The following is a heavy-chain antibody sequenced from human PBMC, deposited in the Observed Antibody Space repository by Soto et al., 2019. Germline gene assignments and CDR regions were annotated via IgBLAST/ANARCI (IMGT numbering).Heavy chain of an antibody. V-gene: IGHV3-7*01. Sequence: GGSLRLSCAASGFTFSSYWMSWVRQAPGKGLEWVANIKQDGSEKYYVDSVKGRFTISRDNAKNSLYLQMNSLRAEDTAVYYCARNGVAVAGTGYYCYGMDVWGQGTTVTVSS. D-gene: IGHD6-19*01. CDR2: IKQDGSEK. J-gene: IGHJ6*02. CDR3: ARNGVAVAGTGYYCYGMDV. CDR1: GFTFSSYW.